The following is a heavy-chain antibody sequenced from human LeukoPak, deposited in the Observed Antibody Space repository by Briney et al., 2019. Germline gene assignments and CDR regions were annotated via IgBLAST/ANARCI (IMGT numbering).Heavy chain of an antibody. J-gene: IGHJ6*02. V-gene: IGHV3-48*02. CDR3: ARDGDRISDFWSGEVRDYGMDV. CDR1: GFTFSSYS. Sequence: PGGSLRLSCAASGFTFSSYSMNWVRQAPGKGLEWVSYIRSSRSTIYYADSMKGRFIISRDNAKNSLYLQMNSLRDEDTAVYYCARDGDRISDFWSGEVRDYGMDVWGQGTTVTVSS. D-gene: IGHD3-3*01. CDR2: IRSSRSTI.